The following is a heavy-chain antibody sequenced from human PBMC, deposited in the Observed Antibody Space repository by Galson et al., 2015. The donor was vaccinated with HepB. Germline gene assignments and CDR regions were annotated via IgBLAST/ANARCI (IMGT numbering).Heavy chain of an antibody. CDR1: GFTFSSSA. CDR3: VKQSGDSPLYGGTEDWYFDL. D-gene: IGHD4-23*01. J-gene: IGHJ2*01. V-gene: IGHV3-64D*06. CDR2: IRRNGGNT. Sequence: SLRLSCAASGFTFSSSAMHWVRQAPGKGLDYVSAIRRNGGNTFYADSVKGRFTISRDNSKNTLYLQMAGLRAEDTAVYYCVKQSGDSPLYGGTEDWYFDLWGRGTLVSVSS.